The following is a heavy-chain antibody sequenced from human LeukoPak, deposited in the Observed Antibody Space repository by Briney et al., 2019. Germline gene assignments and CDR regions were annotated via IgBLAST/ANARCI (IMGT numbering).Heavy chain of an antibody. Sequence: PGGSLRLSCEASGFTFSSYAMSWVRQAPGKGLEWVSGMSGSGDKTYYPDSVKGRFTISRDISRNTLYLHMDSLRAEDTAIYYCAKGSSGFYFYFEDWGQGTQVTVSS. CDR3: AKGSSGFYFYFED. CDR1: GFTFSSYA. CDR2: MSGSGDKT. V-gene: IGHV3-23*01. J-gene: IGHJ4*02. D-gene: IGHD3-22*01.